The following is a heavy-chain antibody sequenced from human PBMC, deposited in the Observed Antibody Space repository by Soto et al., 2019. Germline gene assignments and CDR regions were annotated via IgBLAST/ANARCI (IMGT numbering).Heavy chain of an antibody. CDR1: AGSISTSCYF. Sequence: PEKLPDTCTVSAGSISTSCYFLCWIRQHTEKGLEGLGSIYYIGSPYYNPSLKRPVTISVDTAKNQFSLKLISVTAAGTALYYCARVQYSRSRSYSSHYAMDVRGQGPTGT. CDR2: IYYIGSP. CDR3: ARVQYSRSRSYSSHYAMDV. D-gene: IGHD6-6*01. V-gene: IGHV4-39*01. J-gene: IGHJ6*02.